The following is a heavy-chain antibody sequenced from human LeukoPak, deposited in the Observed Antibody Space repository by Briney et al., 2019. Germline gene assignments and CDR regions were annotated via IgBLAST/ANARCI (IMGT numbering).Heavy chain of an antibody. Sequence: SETLSLTCTVSGGSISSNYWGRIRQPAGKGLEYIGRIYSSGNTNYNPSLKSRVTMSVDTSKNQFSLLLHSVTAADTAVYYCARVWLSSGSYWYFDFWGRGTLVIVSS. J-gene: IGHJ2*01. CDR1: GGSISSNY. D-gene: IGHD3-22*01. V-gene: IGHV4-4*07. CDR2: IYSSGNT. CDR3: ARVWLSSGSYWYFDF.